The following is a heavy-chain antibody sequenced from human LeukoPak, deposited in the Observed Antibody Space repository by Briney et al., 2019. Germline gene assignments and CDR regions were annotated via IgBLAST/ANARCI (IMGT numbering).Heavy chain of an antibody. J-gene: IGHJ4*02. CDR1: GFLVSSKY. V-gene: IGHV3-66*01. CDR3: VRVDDYGDYPYYFDS. CDR2: IYSGGST. Sequence: GGSLRLSCAASGFLVSSKYMSWVRQAPGKGLEWVSVIYSGGSTYYADSVKGRFTISRDNSKNTVYLQMNSLRAENTAVYYCVRVDDYGDYPYYFDSWGQGTLVTVSS. D-gene: IGHD4-17*01.